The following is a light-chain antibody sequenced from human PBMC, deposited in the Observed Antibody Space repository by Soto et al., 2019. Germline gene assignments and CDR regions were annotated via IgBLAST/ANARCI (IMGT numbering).Light chain of an antibody. V-gene: IGKV1-16*02. J-gene: IGKJ2*01. CDR2: AAS. CDR3: QQYYIYPHT. CDR1: QDIRIY. Sequence: DIQMTQSPSSLSASVGDTVTITCRASQDIRIYLAWFQQKPGEAPKSLIYAASSLQNGVPSKFSGSGSGTAFTLTITSLRPEDVATYYCQQYYIYPHTFGQGTQLEIK.